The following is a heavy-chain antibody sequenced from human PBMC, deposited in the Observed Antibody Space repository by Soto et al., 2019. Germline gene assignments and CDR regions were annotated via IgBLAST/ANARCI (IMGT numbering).Heavy chain of an antibody. J-gene: IGHJ1*01. CDR2: INHSGST. CDR3: ARGRGYCSGGSCYHGYFQH. Sequence: SETLSLTCAVYGGSFSGYYWSWIRQPPGKGLEWIGEINHSGSTNYNPSLKSRVTISVDTSKNQFSLKLSSVTAADTAVYYCARGRGYCSGGSCYHGYFQHWGQGTLVTVSS. V-gene: IGHV4-34*01. D-gene: IGHD2-15*01. CDR1: GGSFSGYY.